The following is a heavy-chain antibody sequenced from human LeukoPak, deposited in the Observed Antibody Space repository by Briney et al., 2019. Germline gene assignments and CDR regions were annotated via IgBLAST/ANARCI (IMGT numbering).Heavy chain of an antibody. CDR3: AREGAAYYDSSGYLVPFDP. D-gene: IGHD3-22*01. J-gene: IGHJ5*02. CDR2: IIPIFGTA. Sequence: GASVKVSCKASGGTFSSYAISWVRQAPGQGLEWMGGIIPIFGTANYAQKFQGRVTITADESTSTAYMELSSLRSEDTAVYYCAREGAAYYDSSGYLVPFDPWGQGTLVTFSS. V-gene: IGHV1-69*01. CDR1: GGTFSSYA.